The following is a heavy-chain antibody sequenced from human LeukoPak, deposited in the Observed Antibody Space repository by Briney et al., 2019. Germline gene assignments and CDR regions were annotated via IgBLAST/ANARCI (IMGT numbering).Heavy chain of an antibody. V-gene: IGHV1-69*13. Sequence: SVKVSCKASGGTFSSYAISWVRQAPGQGLEWMGGIIPIFGAANYAQKFQGRVTITADESTSTAYMELSSLRSEDTAVYYCARADPQPRTNWFDPWGQGTLVTVSS. CDR2: IIPIFGAA. D-gene: IGHD6-6*01. CDR3: ARADPQPRTNWFDP. J-gene: IGHJ5*02. CDR1: GGTFSSYA.